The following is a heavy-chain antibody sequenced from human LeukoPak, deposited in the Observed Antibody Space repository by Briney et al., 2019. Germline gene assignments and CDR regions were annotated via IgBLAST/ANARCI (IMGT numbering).Heavy chain of an antibody. V-gene: IGHV3-9*01. D-gene: IGHD3-10*01. J-gene: IGHJ2*01. CDR2: ISWNSGSI. Sequence: SGGSLRLSCAASGFTFDDYAMHWVRQAPGQGLHWVSGISWNSGSIGYADSVKGRFTISRDNAKNSLYLQMNSLRAEDTALYYCAKDYGSGSPYWYFDLWGRGTLVTVSS. CDR1: GFTFDDYA. CDR3: AKDYGSGSPYWYFDL.